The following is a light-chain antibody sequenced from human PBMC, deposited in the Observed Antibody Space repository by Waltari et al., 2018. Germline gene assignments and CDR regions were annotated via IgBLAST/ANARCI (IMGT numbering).Light chain of an antibody. CDR1: QSVSSN. Sequence: EIVMTQSPATLSVSPGERATLSCRASQSVSSNLAWYQQKPGQAPRLLIYGASTRATGISARFSGSGSGTEFTLTISDLQSEDFAVYYCQQYNNWPSITFGQGTRLEIK. CDR2: GAS. J-gene: IGKJ5*01. CDR3: QQYNNWPSIT. V-gene: IGKV3-15*01.